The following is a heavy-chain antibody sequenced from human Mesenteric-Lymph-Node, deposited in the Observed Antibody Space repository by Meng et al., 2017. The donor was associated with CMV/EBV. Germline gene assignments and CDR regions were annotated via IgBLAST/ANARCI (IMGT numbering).Heavy chain of an antibody. CDR3: ARGTNYYDSSGYYEFDY. D-gene: IGHD3-22*01. V-gene: IGHV1-2*02. J-gene: IGHJ4*02. CDR2: INPNSGGS. CDR1: GYTFSGYY. Sequence: ASVKVSCKASGYTFSGYYMHWVRQAPGQGLEWMGWINPNSGGSNYAQKFQGRVTMTRDTSISTAYMELTRLRSDDTAVYYCARGTNYYDSSGYYEFDYWGQGTLVTVSS.